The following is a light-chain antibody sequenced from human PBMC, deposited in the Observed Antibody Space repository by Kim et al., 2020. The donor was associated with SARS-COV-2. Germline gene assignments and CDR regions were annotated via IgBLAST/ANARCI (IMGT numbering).Light chain of an antibody. J-gene: IGKJ5*01. CDR1: QSVSNN. CDR2: GAS. Sequence: SPGERATLSCRASQSVSNNLAWYQQNPGQAPRLIIYGASTRATGIPARFSGSGSGTEFTLIISSLQSEDFAVYYCQQYNNWPPISFGQGTRLEIK. CDR3: QQYNNWPPIS. V-gene: IGKV3-15*01.